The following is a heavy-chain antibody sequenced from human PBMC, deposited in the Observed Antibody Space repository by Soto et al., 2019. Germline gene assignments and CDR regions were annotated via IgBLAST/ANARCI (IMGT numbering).Heavy chain of an antibody. V-gene: IGHV4-34*01. J-gene: IGHJ4*02. D-gene: IGHD5-12*01. CDR1: GGSFSGYY. Sequence: QVQLQQWGAGLLKPSETLSLTCAVYGGSFSGYYWSWIRQPPGKGLEWIGEINHSGSTNYNPSLKSRVTISVDTSKKQFSLKLSSVTAADTAVYYCARLDIVATFVYWGQGTLVTVSS. CDR3: ARLDIVATFVY. CDR2: INHSGST.